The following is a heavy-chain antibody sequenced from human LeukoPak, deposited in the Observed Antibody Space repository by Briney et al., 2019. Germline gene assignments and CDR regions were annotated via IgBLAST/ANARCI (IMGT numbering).Heavy chain of an antibody. D-gene: IGHD6-19*01. CDR1: GGPIGSRSYY. CDR3: ARGSSGWVSDY. V-gene: IGHV4-39*01. Sequence: SETLSLTCTVSGGPIGSRSYYWGSIRQPPGKGLEWIGSIYYSGNTYYNPSLKSRVTISVDTSKNQFSLKLSSVTAADTAVYYCARGSSGWVSDYWGQGTLVTVSS. J-gene: IGHJ4*02. CDR2: IYYSGNT.